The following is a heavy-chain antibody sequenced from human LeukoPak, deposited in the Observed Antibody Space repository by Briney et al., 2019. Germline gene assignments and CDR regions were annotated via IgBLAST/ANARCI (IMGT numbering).Heavy chain of an antibody. D-gene: IGHD3-22*01. Sequence: GGSLRLSCAASGFTFDNYCMHWIRQAPGKGLEWVANIKQDASEKYYVDSVEGRFTISRDNAKNSLVIQMDSLRDEDTALYHCASIWKGADDDSRYRYFDSCGQGTLVTVSS. CDR2: IKQDASEK. J-gene: IGHJ4*02. CDR3: ASIWKGADDDSRYRYFDS. V-gene: IGHV3-7*01. CDR1: GFTFDNYC.